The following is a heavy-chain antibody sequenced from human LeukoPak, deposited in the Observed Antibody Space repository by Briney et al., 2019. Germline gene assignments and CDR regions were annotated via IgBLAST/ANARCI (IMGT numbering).Heavy chain of an antibody. D-gene: IGHD2/OR15-2a*01. Sequence: SVKVSCKASGYTLTGYYMHLVRQAPAPALEWMGVINPNSGGTNYAQKLQGSVTMTRDTSISTAYLELSRLRSDDTAVYYCARETTLAGRYFYYYMDVWGKGTTVTVSS. CDR2: INPNSGGT. CDR1: GYTLTGYY. J-gene: IGHJ6*03. CDR3: ARETTLAGRYFYYYMDV. V-gene: IGHV1-2*02.